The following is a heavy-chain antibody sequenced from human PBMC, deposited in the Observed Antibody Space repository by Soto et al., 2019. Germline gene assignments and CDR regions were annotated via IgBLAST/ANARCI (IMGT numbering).Heavy chain of an antibody. Sequence: QVQLVQSGAEVKKPGASVKVSCKAPGDTFASYGINWVRQAPGQGLGWMGWINVNNGNTTYAQKFQDRVTMTTDTSTTTVHMELRRLRSNDTAVYYCAGGIRAGAGFDDWGQGPLITVSS. V-gene: IGHV1-18*01. D-gene: IGHD3-16*01. CDR3: AGGIRAGAGFDD. CDR1: GDTFASYG. J-gene: IGHJ4*02. CDR2: INVNNGNT.